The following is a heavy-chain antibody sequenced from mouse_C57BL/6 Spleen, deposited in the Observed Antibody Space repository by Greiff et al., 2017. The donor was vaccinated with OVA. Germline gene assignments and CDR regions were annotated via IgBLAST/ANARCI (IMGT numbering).Heavy chain of an antibody. CDR1: GYTFTDYY. CDR2: IYPGSGNT. CDR3: ARDYYGSSDY. V-gene: IGHV1-76*01. Sequence: VQVVESGAELVRPGASVKLSCKASGYTFTDYYINWVKQRPGQGLEWIARIYPGSGNTYYNEKFKGKATLTAEKSSSTAYMQLSSLTSEDSAVYFCARDYYGSSDYWGKGTTRTVSS. D-gene: IGHD1-1*01. J-gene: IGHJ2*01.